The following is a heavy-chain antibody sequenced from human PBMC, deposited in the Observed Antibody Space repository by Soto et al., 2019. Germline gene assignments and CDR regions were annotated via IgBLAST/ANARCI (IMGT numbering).Heavy chain of an antibody. V-gene: IGHV4-39*01. CDR1: GGSISSSSYY. CDR3: ARLGFGELFGLFDY. D-gene: IGHD3-10*01. Sequence: PSETLSLTCTVSGGSISSSSYYWGRIRQPPGKGLEWIGSMYYSGTTYYNPSLKSRVTISVDTSKNQFSLKLGSVTAADTAVYYCARLGFGELFGLFDYWGQGTLVTVSS. J-gene: IGHJ4*02. CDR2: MYYSGTT.